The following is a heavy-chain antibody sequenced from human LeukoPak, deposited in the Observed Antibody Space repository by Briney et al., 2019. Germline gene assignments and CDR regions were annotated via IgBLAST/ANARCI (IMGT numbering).Heavy chain of an antibody. CDR1: GGSISSGGSS. CDR3: ARGWFTIFGVVRDAFDI. Sequence: PSETLSLTCAVSGGSISSGGSSWSWIRQPPGKGLEWIGYIYHSGSTYYNPSLKSRVTISVDRSKNQFSLKLSSVTAADTAVYYCARGWFTIFGVVRDAFDIWGQGTMVTVSS. D-gene: IGHD3-3*01. J-gene: IGHJ3*02. CDR2: IYHSGST. V-gene: IGHV4-30-2*01.